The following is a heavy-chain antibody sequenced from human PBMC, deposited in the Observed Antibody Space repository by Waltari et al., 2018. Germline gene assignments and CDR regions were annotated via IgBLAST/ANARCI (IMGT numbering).Heavy chain of an antibody. CDR1: GFTFDDSS. Sequence: EVQLVESGGGLVQPGRSLRLSCAASGFTFDDSSLPWVRQAPGKGLEWVSGISWNSGSIGYADSGKGRFTISRDNAKNSLYLQMNSLRAEDTALYYCAKDRGIAAAGPGYFDYWGQGTLVTVSS. CDR2: ISWNSGSI. CDR3: AKDRGIAAAGPGYFDY. D-gene: IGHD6-13*01. J-gene: IGHJ4*02. V-gene: IGHV3-9*01.